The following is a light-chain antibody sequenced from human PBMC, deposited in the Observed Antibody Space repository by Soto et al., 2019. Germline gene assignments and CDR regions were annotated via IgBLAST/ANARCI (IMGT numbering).Light chain of an antibody. Sequence: EVVLTQSPGTVSLSPGERATLSCRASQSVTSNYLAWYQQKPGQAPRLLIYAASSRATGIPDRFSGSGSGTDFTLTISRLEPEDFAVYYCHQYDSSPLTFGGGTKVEIK. V-gene: IGKV3-20*01. CDR1: QSVTSNY. J-gene: IGKJ4*01. CDR2: AAS. CDR3: HQYDSSPLT.